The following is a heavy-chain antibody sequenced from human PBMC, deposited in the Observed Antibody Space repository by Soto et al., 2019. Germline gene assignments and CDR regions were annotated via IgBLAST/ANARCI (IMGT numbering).Heavy chain of an antibody. CDR1: GGTFSSYA. CDR2: IIAIIGNA. CDR3: ERNYDFWSGCDY. Sequence: SVKVSCKASGGTFSSYAISWVRQAPGQGLEWMGGIIAIIGNANYAQKLQGRVTITADASTSTAYMELSSLRSDDTAVYYCERNYDFWSGCDYWGQGTLVTVSS. D-gene: IGHD3-3*01. V-gene: IGHV1-69*13. J-gene: IGHJ4*02.